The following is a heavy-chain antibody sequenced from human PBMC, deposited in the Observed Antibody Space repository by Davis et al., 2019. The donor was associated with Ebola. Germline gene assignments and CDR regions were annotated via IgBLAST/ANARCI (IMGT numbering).Heavy chain of an antibody. CDR2: ISGSGGST. V-gene: IGHV3-23*01. D-gene: IGHD3-3*01. CDR3: AKRKRESAFWSAFDY. Sequence: GGSLRPSCAASGFTFSRYAMSWVRQAPGKELEWVSAISGSGGSTYYVDSVKGRFTISRDNSKNTLYLQMNSLRAEDTAIYYCAKRKRESAFWSAFDYWGQGTLVTVSS. CDR1: GFTFSRYA. J-gene: IGHJ4*02.